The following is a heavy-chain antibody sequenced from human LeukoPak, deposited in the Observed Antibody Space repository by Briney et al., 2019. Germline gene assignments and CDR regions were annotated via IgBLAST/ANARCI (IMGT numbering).Heavy chain of an antibody. J-gene: IGHJ4*02. CDR2: ISDSGGST. CDR1: GFTFSSYS. V-gene: IGHV3-23*01. D-gene: IGHD6-13*01. CDR3: AKEVLQHLVQYNDY. Sequence: GGSLRLSCAASGFTFSSYSMTWVRQAPGKGLEWVSTISDSGGSTYYADSVKGRFTVSRDNSKNTLYLQMSRLGADDTAVYYCAKEVLQHLVQYNDYWGQGTLVTVSS.